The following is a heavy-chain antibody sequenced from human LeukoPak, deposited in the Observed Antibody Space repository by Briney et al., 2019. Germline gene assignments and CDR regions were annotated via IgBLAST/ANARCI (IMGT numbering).Heavy chain of an antibody. CDR3: GRPGVEQGGGEY. Sequence: SETLSLTCAVYGGSFSGYYWSWIRQPPGKGLEWIGEINHSGSTNYNPSLKSRVTISVDTSKNQFSLKLSSVTAADTAVYYCGRPGVEQGGGEYWGQGTLVTV. D-gene: IGHD2-15*01. CDR1: GGSFSGYY. CDR2: INHSGST. V-gene: IGHV4-34*01. J-gene: IGHJ4*02.